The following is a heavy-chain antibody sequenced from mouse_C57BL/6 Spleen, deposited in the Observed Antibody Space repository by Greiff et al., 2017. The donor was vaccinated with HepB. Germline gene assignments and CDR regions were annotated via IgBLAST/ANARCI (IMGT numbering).Heavy chain of an antibody. V-gene: IGHV1-66*01. J-gene: IGHJ3*01. D-gene: IGHD2-12*01. CDR2: IYPGSGNT. Sequence: VQLQQSGPELVKPGASVKISCKASGYSFTSYYIHWVKQRPGQGLEWIGWIYPGSGNTKYNEKFKGKATLTADTSSSTAYMQLSSLTSEDSAVYYCGYDGGAWFAYWGQGTLVTVSA. CDR3: GYDGGAWFAY. CDR1: GYSFTSYY.